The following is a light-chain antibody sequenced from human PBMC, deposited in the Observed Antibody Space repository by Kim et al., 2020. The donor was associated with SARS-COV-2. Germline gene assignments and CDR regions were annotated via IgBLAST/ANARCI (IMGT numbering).Light chain of an antibody. CDR2: RNN. CDR1: SNNVGYEG. Sequence: TCPLTCTGNSNNVGYEGAAWLQQHQGHPPKLLSYRNNNRPSGISDRFSASRSGNTASLTITGLQPEDETDYYCSAWDSSLSAWVFGGGTQLTVL. J-gene: IGLJ3*02. CDR3: SAWDSSLSAWV. V-gene: IGLV10-54*04.